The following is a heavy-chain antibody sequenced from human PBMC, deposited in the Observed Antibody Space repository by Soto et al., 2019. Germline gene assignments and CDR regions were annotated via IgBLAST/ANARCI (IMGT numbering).Heavy chain of an antibody. CDR2: IDWDDDK. V-gene: IGHV2-70*01. CDR1: GFSLSTSGMW. Sequence: XGPTLVNPTQSLTLTCTFSGFSLSTSGMWVSWIRQPPGKALEWLALIDWDDDKYYSTSLKTRLTISKDTSKNQVVLTMTNMDPVDTATYYCARGVGDLLWKARPYYFDSWGQGNLATVSS. J-gene: IGHJ4*02. CDR3: ARGVGDLLWKARPYYFDS. D-gene: IGHD3-10*01.